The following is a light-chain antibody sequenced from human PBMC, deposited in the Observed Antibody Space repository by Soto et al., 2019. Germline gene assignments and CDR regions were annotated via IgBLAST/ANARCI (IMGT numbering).Light chain of an antibody. Sequence: VLTQSPGTLSLSPGERATLSCRASQSVNNNYLAWYQQKPGQSPRLLIYGASIRATAIPDRFSGSGSGTDFTLTISCLEPEDSAVYYWQQHIRSITVGGGTKVEIK. CDR1: QSVNNNY. J-gene: IGKJ4*02. CDR2: GAS. V-gene: IGKV3-20*01. CDR3: QQHIRSIT.